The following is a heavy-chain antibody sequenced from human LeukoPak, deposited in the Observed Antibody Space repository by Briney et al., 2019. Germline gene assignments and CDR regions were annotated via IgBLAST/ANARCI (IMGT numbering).Heavy chain of an antibody. J-gene: IGHJ4*02. CDR1: GIAVSSHY. CDR2: IFSGGST. V-gene: IGHV3-66*01. D-gene: IGHD2/OR15-2a*01. Sequence: TGGCLRLSCAASGIAVSSHYMSWVRQAPGKGREWGSVIFSGGSTYYADSVKSRFTISRDNSKSTLFLQMNSLRVEDTAVYYCARDHNSAFPLGYWGEGNLVTVSS. CDR3: ARDHNSAFPLGY.